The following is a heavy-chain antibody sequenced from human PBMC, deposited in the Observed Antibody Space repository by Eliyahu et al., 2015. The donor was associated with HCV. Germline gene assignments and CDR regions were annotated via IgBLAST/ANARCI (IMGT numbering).Heavy chain of an antibody. Sequence: QITLKESGPTLVKPTQTLTLTCTFSGFSLSXSGVGVGWIRQPPGKALEWLALIYWDDDKRYSPSLKSRLTITKDTSKNQVVLTMTNMDPVDTARYYCAHSASITIFGVVRPNYYFDYWGQGTLVTVSS. J-gene: IGHJ4*02. V-gene: IGHV2-5*02. D-gene: IGHD3-3*01. CDR2: IYWDDDK. CDR3: AHSASITIFGVVRPNYYFDY. CDR1: GFSLSXSGVG.